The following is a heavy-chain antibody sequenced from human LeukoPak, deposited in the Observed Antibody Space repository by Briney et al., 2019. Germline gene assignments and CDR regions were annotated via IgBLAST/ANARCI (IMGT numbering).Heavy chain of an antibody. D-gene: IGHD3-16*01. CDR2: ISSSGSCI. CDR3: ASGGGYFDY. J-gene: IGHJ4*02. Sequence: GWSLSLSRAASGLTHRNYRMNSVGQAAWRGLEWVSYISSSGSCIYYADSVKGQFRISRDNAKNSLYLQMNSLRAEDTAIYYCASGGGYFDYWGQGTLVTVSS. V-gene: IGHV3-21*04. CDR1: GLTHRNYR.